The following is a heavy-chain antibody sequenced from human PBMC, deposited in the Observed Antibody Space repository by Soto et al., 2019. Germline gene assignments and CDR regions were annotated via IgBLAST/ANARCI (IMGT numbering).Heavy chain of an antibody. CDR2: IYTSGST. CDR3: ERLPTYSSGSQFDY. V-gene: IGHV4-4*07. J-gene: IGHJ4*02. CDR1: GGSISSYY. Sequence: PSETLSLTCTVSGGSISSYYWSWIRQPAGKGLEWIGRIYTSGSTNYNPSLKSRVTMSVDTSKNQFSLKLSSVTAADTAVYYCERLPTYSSGSQFDYWGQGTLVTVSS. D-gene: IGHD6-19*01.